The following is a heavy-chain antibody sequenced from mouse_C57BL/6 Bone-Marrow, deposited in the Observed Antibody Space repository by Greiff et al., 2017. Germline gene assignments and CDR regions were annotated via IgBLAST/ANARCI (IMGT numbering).Heavy chain of an antibody. V-gene: IGHV1-69*01. CDR2: IDPSASYT. Sequence: VQLQQPGAELVMPGASVKLSCKASGYTFTSYWMHWVKPRPGQGLEWIGEIDPSASYTNYNQKFKGKSTLTVDKSSSTAYMPLSSLTSEDSAVXYCARGGEDGYSRLADWGQGTLVTVSA. D-gene: IGHD2-3*01. CDR1: GYTFTSYW. CDR3: ARGGEDGYSRLAD. J-gene: IGHJ3*01.